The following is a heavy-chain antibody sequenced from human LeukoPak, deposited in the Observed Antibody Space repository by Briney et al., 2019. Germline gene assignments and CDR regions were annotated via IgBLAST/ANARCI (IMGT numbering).Heavy chain of an antibody. Sequence: SETLSLTCTVSGGSISSSSYYWGWIRQPPGKGLEWIGSIYYSGSTYYNPSLKSRVTISVDTSKNQFSLKLSSVTAADTAVYYCARDGLLWFGELPYYDYWGQGTLVTVSS. V-gene: IGHV4-39*02. CDR1: GGSISSSSYY. J-gene: IGHJ4*02. D-gene: IGHD3-10*01. CDR3: ARDGLLWFGELPYYDY. CDR2: IYYSGST.